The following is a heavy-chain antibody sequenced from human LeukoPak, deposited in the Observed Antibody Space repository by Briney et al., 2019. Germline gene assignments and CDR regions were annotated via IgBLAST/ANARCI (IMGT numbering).Heavy chain of an antibody. CDR1: GGSFSGYY. V-gene: IGHV4-34*01. J-gene: IGHJ3*02. CDR3: ARHGGITMVREVLSAFDI. Sequence: PSETLSLTCAVYGGSFSGYYWSWIRQPPGKGLEWIGEINHSGSTNYNPSLKSRVTISVDTSKNQFSLKLTSVTAADTAVYYCARHGGITMVREVLSAFDIWGQGTMVTVSS. D-gene: IGHD3-10*01. CDR2: INHSGST.